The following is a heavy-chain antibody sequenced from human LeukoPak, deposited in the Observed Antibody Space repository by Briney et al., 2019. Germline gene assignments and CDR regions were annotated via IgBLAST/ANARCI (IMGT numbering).Heavy chain of an antibody. CDR2: INPNSGDT. Sequence: ASVKVSCKASGYTFTGYYLHWVRQAPGQGLEWMGWINPNSGDTNCAQKFQGRVTMTRDASISTAYMELSRLRSDDTAVYYCAGIPTAYYYYYMDVWGKGTTVTVSS. J-gene: IGHJ6*03. V-gene: IGHV1-2*02. CDR1: GYTFTGYY. D-gene: IGHD1-14*01. CDR3: AGIPTAYYYYYMDV.